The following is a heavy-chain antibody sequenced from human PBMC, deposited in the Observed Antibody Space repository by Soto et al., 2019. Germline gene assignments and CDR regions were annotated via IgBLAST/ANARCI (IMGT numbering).Heavy chain of an antibody. D-gene: IGHD5-12*01. V-gene: IGHV1-2*04. CDR3: ARAGDSGYDYNPYYYYGMDV. CDR2: INPNSSGT. Sequence: ASVKVSCKASGYTFTGYYMHWVRQAPGQGLEWMGWINPNSSGTNYAQKFQGWVTMTRDTSISTAYMELSRLRSDDTAVYYCARAGDSGYDYNPYYYYGMDVWGQGTTVTVSS. CDR1: GYTFTGYY. J-gene: IGHJ6*02.